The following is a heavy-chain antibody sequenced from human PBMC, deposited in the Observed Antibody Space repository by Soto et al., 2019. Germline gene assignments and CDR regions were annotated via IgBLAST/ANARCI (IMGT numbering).Heavy chain of an antibody. D-gene: IGHD2-2*01. Sequence: QVQLQESGPGLVKPSETLSLSCTVSGGSFSSYYCNWVRKSAVKGLEWIGRIDPTGSTTYNPSLKSRRTMSVDTSTNQFSLRLTSMTAADTAGYYCVKGRSDRVPGAMDTWGQGTLGTVSS. CDR1: GGSFSSYY. CDR3: VKGRSDRVPGAMDT. J-gene: IGHJ5*02. V-gene: IGHV4-4*07. CDR2: IDPTGST.